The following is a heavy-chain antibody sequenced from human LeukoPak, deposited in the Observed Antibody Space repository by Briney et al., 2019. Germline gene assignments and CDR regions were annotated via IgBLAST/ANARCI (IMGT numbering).Heavy chain of an antibody. CDR2: IKQDGSEK. J-gene: IGHJ4*02. V-gene: IGHV3-7*01. D-gene: IGHD2-21*01. CDR3: VRDCGGDCYPFDY. CDR1: GFTFSSYW. Sequence: QPGRSLRLSCAASGFTFSSYWMSWVRQAPGKGLEWVANIKQDGSEKYYVDSVKGRFTISRDNAKNSLYLQMNSLRAEDTAVYHCVRDCGGDCYPFDYWGQGTLVTVSS.